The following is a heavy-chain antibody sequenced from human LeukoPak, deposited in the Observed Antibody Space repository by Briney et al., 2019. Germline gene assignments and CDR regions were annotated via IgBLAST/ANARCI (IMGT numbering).Heavy chain of an antibody. J-gene: IGHJ5*02. CDR2: IRSDGSNK. Sequence: GGSLRLSCAGSGFSFSSYGMHWVRQAPGKGLEWMAFIRSDGSNKYYADSVKGRFTISRDNSKNTLYLQMNSLRAEDTAVYYCGLALDYDILTGSNWFDPWGQGTLVTVSS. CDR1: GFSFSSYG. V-gene: IGHV3-30*02. D-gene: IGHD3-9*01. CDR3: GLALDYDILTGSNWFDP.